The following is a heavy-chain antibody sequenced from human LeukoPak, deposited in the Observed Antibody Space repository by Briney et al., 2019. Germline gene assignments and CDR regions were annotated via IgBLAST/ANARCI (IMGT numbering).Heavy chain of an antibody. J-gene: IGHJ3*02. Sequence: GGSLRLSCVASGFMFRNFGMSWVRQTPERGLEWVSGIGGSGTTTYYADSVKGRFTISRDNSKNIMYLQMNSLRAEDMALYYCAKVLEQWLVSWGAFDIWGQGTMVTVSS. V-gene: IGHV3-23*01. D-gene: IGHD6-19*01. CDR3: AKVLEQWLVSWGAFDI. CDR2: IGGSGTTT. CDR1: GFMFRNFG.